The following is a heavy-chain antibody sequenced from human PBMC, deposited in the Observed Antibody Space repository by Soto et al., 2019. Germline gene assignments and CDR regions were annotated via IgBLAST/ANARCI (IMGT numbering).Heavy chain of an antibody. V-gene: IGHV3-74*01. Sequence: EVQLVESGGGLVQPGVSLRLSCAASGFTFSSYWMHWVRQAPGKGLVWVSRMNSDGSSTSYADSVKGRFTISRDNAKNTLYLQMNSRRAEDTAVYYCARGGVVPAAPTGVWGQGTTVTVSS. D-gene: IGHD2-2*01. CDR1: GFTFSSYW. CDR3: ARGGVVPAAPTGV. CDR2: MNSDGSST. J-gene: IGHJ6*02.